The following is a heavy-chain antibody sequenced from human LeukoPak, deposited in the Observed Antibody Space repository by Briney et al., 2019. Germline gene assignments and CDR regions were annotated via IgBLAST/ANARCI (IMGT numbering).Heavy chain of an antibody. V-gene: IGHV3-30*04. CDR2: ILYDGSNK. D-gene: IGHD6-13*01. CDR1: GFTFSSYA. CDR3: ARGSKYTSSWSRNKWFDP. Sequence: GGSLRLSCAASGFTFSSYAMHWVRQAPGKGLEWVAVILYDGSNKYYADSVKGRFTISRDNSKSTLYLQMNSLRAEDTAVYYCARGSKYTSSWSRNKWFDPWGQGTLVTVSS. J-gene: IGHJ5*02.